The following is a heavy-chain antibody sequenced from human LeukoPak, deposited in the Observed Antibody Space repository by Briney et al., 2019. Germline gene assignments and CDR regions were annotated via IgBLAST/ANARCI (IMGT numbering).Heavy chain of an antibody. CDR1: GFTFSSHA. CDR2: INGSGSSK. D-gene: IGHD3-3*01. CDR3: ARDFWDDFEYFDL. Sequence: GGSLRLSCAASGFTFSSHAMSWVRQAPGKGLEWASAINGSGSSKYYADSVKGRVSISRDNSKNTLYLQMNSLRVEDTALYYCARDFWDDFEYFDLWGRGTLVTVSS. V-gene: IGHV3-23*01. J-gene: IGHJ2*01.